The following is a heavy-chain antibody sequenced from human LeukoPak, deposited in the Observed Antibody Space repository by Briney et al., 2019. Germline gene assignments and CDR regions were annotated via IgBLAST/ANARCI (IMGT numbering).Heavy chain of an antibody. V-gene: IGHV4-34*01. Sequence: PSETLSLTCTVSGGSISSYYWSWIRQPPGKGLEWIGEINHSGSTNYNPSLKSRVTISVDTSKNQFSLKLSSVTAADTAVYYCARRGSSRVDYWGQGTLVTVSS. CDR2: INHSGST. CDR1: GGSISSYY. J-gene: IGHJ4*02. CDR3: ARRGSSRVDY. D-gene: IGHD6-13*01.